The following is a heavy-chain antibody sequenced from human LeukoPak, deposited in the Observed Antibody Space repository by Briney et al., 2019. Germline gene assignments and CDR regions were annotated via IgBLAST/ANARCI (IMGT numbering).Heavy chain of an antibody. Sequence: SETLSLTCAVYGGSFSGYYWSWIRQPPGKGLEWIGEINHSGSTNYNPSLKSRVTISVDTSKNQFSLKLGSVTAADTAVYYCARGSRGRTTVVTRQKAFDIWGQGTMVTVSS. CDR2: INHSGST. CDR1: GGSFSGYY. CDR3: ARGSRGRTTVVTRQKAFDI. D-gene: IGHD4-23*01. V-gene: IGHV4-34*01. J-gene: IGHJ3*02.